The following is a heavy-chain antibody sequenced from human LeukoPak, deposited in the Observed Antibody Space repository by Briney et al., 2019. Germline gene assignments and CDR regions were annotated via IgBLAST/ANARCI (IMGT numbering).Heavy chain of an antibody. V-gene: IGHV1-46*01. Sequence: GASVKVSCKASGYTFTIYYIHWVRQAPGQGLEWMGIINPSGGSTSYAQKLQGRVTMTRDMSTSTVYMELSSLRSEDTAVYYCAGDCGTTVLLWFGELFPYYYYTDVWGKGTTVTVSS. J-gene: IGHJ6*03. CDR3: AGDCGTTVLLWFGELFPYYYYTDV. D-gene: IGHD3-10*01. CDR1: GYTFTIYY. CDR2: INPSGGST.